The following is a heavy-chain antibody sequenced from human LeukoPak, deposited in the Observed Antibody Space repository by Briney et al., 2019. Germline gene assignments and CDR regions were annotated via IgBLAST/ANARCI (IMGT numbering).Heavy chain of an antibody. CDR2: IDSDGTST. CDR1: GFTFSSYW. D-gene: IGHD4-17*01. J-gene: IGHJ4*02. V-gene: IGHV3-74*03. CDR3: ARGKNGDSLFDY. Sequence: PGGSLRLSCAASGFTFSSYWMHWVRQAPGKGLVWVSRIDSDGTSTTYADSVKGRFAISRDNAKNTLSLQMNSLRAEDTAVYYCARGKNGDSLFDYWDQGTLVTVSS.